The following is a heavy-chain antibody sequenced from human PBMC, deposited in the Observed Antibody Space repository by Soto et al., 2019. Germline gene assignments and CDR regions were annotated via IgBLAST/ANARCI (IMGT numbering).Heavy chain of an antibody. CDR3: ARDKVERRSGVCWFDP. V-gene: IGHV3-74*01. CDR2: INSDGSRT. CDR1: GFTISSYW. Sequence: EVQLVESGGGLVQPGGSLRLSCAASGFTISSYWMHWVRQAPGKGLVWVSRINSDGSRTTYADSVKGRFTISRDNAKNTLYLQMNSLRAEDTAVYYCARDKVERRSGVCWFDPWGQGTLVTVSS. J-gene: IGHJ5*02. D-gene: IGHD1-1*01.